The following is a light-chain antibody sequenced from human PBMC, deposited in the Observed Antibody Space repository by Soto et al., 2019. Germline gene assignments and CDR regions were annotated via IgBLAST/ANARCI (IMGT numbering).Light chain of an antibody. J-gene: IGLJ1*01. CDR2: EVN. CDR3: CSSGGSPTYV. V-gene: IGLV2-23*02. Sequence: QYVLTQPASVSWSPGQSITISCTGTSSNVGSYKLVSWYQQHPGKAPKLMIFEVNKRPSGVSNRFSGSKSGNTASLTISGLKVEDEADYYCCSSGGSPTYVFGTGTKVTVL. CDR1: SSNVGSYKL.